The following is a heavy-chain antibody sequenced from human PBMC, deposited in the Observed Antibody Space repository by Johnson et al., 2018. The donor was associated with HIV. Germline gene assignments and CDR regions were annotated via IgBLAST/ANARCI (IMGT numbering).Heavy chain of an antibody. CDR3: ARDILEYSSSVPDAFDI. CDR2: ISYDGSHK. CDR1: RFTFNSYA. Sequence: MQLVESGGGVVQPGGSLRLSCAASRFTFNSYAMHWVRQASGKGLEWVAVISYDGSHKYYADSVKGRFTIYRDNSKNTLYLQMNSLRAEDTAVYYCARDILEYSSSVPDAFDIWGQGTMVTVSS. V-gene: IGHV3-30*04. D-gene: IGHD6-6*01. J-gene: IGHJ3*02.